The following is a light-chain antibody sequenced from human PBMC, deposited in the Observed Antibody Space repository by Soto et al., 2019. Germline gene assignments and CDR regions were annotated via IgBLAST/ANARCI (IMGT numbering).Light chain of an antibody. CDR3: QQGNSFPLT. CDR2: AAS. CDR1: QDISSW. Sequence: DIQMTQSPSSVSASVGDRVTITCRASQDISSWLAWFQQKPGKAPKLLIYAASSLQIGVPSRFSGSGSETAFTLTISSLQPEDYATSYCQQGNSFPLTFGGGTTVEIK. V-gene: IGKV1-12*01. J-gene: IGKJ4*01.